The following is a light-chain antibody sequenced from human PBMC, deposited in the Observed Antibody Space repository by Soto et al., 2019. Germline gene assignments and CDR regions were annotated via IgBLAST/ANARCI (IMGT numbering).Light chain of an antibody. CDR3: HHYNTYPLT. CDR1: QSISSR. J-gene: IGKJ4*01. CDR2: DAS. V-gene: IGKV1-5*01. Sequence: DIPMTQSPSTLFASVGDRVTITCRASQSISSRLAWSQQKPGKAPKLLIFDASSLESGVPSRFSGSGSGTEFTLTISSLQPDDFATYYCHHYNTYPLTFGGGTKVEIK.